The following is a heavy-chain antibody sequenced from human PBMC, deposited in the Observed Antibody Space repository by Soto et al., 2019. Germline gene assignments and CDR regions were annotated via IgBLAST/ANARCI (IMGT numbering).Heavy chain of an antibody. CDR3: ARHKEWLRFRYVDS. D-gene: IGHD3-3*01. Sequence: QLQLQQSGPRLVKPSEALSLTCTVSGGSISSNTYYWGWLRQSPGKGLEWIGSIYYNGNTYYNPSLKSRVTISGDKSKNQLSLNLSSVTAADTAMYYCARHKEWLRFRYVDSWGQGTLVTVSS. V-gene: IGHV4-39*01. CDR2: IYYNGNT. J-gene: IGHJ4*02. CDR1: GGSISSNTYY.